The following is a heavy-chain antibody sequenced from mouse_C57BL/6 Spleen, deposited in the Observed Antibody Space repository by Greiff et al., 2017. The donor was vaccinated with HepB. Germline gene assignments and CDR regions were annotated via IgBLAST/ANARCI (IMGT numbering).Heavy chain of an antibody. Sequence: EVKVVESGEGLVKPGGSLKLSCAASGFTFSSYAMSWVRQTPEKRLEWVAYISSGGDYIYYADTVKGRFTISRDNARNTLYLQMSSLKSEDTAMYYCTRVDYYGSPMDYWGQGTSVTVSS. CDR3: TRVDYYGSPMDY. J-gene: IGHJ4*01. CDR1: GFTFSSYA. V-gene: IGHV5-9-1*02. D-gene: IGHD1-1*01. CDR2: ISSGGDYI.